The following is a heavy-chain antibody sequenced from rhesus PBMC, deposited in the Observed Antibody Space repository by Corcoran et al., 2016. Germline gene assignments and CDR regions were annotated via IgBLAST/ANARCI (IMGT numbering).Heavy chain of an antibody. V-gene: IGHV1-111*02. CDR3: ATASPYSSGWYSNFDY. D-gene: IGHD6-31*01. CDR2: VDPEDGEA. J-gene: IGHJ4*01. CDR1: GYPFTDNY. Sequence: EVQLVQSGAEVKKPGASVKISCKAAGYPFTDNYLHWVRQAPGKGLEWMGRVDPEDGEAIHAQKFQDRVTITADTSTDTAYMELSSLRSEDTAVYYCATASPYSSGWYSNFDYWGQGVLVTVSS.